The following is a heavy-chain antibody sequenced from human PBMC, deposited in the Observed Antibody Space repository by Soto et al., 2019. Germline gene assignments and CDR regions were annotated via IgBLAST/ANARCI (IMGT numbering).Heavy chain of an antibody. J-gene: IGHJ3*02. V-gene: IGHV3-30*18. D-gene: IGHD2-21*02. Sequence: QVQLVESGGGVVQPGRSLRLSCAASGFTFSSYGMHWVRQAPGKGLEWVAVISYDGSNKYYADSVKGRFTISRDNSKNTLYLQMNSLRAEETAVDYCAKDPDCHAFDIWGQGTMVTVSS. CDR3: AKDPDCHAFDI. CDR2: ISYDGSNK. CDR1: GFTFSSYG.